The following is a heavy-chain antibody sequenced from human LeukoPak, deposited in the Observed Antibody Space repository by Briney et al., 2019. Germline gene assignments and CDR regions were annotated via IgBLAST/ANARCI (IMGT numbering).Heavy chain of an antibody. J-gene: IGHJ4*02. CDR2: IYYSGST. V-gene: IGHV4-30-4*01. CDR3: ARVRYSHFDY. D-gene: IGHD2-15*01. CDR1: GGSISSSNW. Sequence: SETLSLTCAVSGGSISSSNWWSWVRQPPGKGLEWIGYIYYSGSTYYNPSLKSRVTISVDTSKNQFSLKLSSVTAADTAVYYCARVRYSHFDYWGQGTLVTVSS.